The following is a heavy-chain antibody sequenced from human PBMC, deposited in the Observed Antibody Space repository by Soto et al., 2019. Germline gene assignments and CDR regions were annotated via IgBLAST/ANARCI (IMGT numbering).Heavy chain of an antibody. CDR3: ARTRSSSSARFDP. CDR1: CGSFIGYY. J-gene: IGHJ5*02. CDR2: INHSGST. D-gene: IGHD6-13*01. V-gene: IGHV4-34*01. Sequence: SETLSLTCAFYCGSFIGYYWSWIRQPPGKGLEWIGEINHSGSTNYNPSLKSRVTISVDTSKNQFSLKLSSVTAADTAVYYCARTRSSSSARFDPWGQGTLVTVSS.